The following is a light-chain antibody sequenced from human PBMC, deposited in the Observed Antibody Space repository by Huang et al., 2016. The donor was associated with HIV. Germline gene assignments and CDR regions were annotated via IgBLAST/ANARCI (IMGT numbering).Light chain of an antibody. J-gene: IGKJ1*01. CDR2: DAS. Sequence: EIVLTQSPATLSLSPGERATLSCRASQSVSTYLAWYQQKPGQAPRILIYDASNRAPGIPARFSGRGSETDFTLTISSLEPEDFAVYYCHQRANWPLGTFGQGTKVEIK. V-gene: IGKV3-11*01. CDR3: HQRANWPLGT. CDR1: QSVSTY.